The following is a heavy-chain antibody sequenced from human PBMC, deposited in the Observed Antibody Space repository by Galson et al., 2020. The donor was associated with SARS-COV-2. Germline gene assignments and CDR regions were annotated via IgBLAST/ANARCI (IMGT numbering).Heavy chain of an antibody. CDR3: TAAMASGAYYYSYGMDV. V-gene: IGHV3-30*03. CDR2: ISYDGSNK. Sequence: GESLKISCAASGFTFSSYGMHWVRQAPGKGLEWVAVISYDGSNKYYADSVKGRFTISRDNSKNTLYLQMNSLRAEDTAVYYCTAAMASGAYYYSYGMDVWGQGTTVTVSS. D-gene: IGHD5-18*01. CDR1: GFTFSSYG. J-gene: IGHJ6*02.